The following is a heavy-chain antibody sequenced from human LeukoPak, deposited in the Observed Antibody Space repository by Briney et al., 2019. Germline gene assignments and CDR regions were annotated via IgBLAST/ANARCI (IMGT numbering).Heavy chain of an antibody. CDR3: ANYPAVTRGV. V-gene: IGHV4-59*08. CDR1: GGSISSYY. Sequence: SETLSLTCTVSGGSISSYYWSWIRQPPGKGLEWIGYIYCSGSTNYNPSLKSRVTISVDTSKNQFSLKLSSVTAADTAVYYCANYPAVTRGVWGQGTLVTVSS. CDR2: IYCSGST. D-gene: IGHD4-17*01. J-gene: IGHJ4*02.